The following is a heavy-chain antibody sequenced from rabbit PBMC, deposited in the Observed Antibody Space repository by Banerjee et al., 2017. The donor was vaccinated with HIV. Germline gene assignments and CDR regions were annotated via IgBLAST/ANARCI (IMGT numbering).Heavy chain of an antibody. V-gene: IGHV1S40*01. CDR2: IFPNYGTK. Sequence: QSLEESGGDLVKHGASLTLTCTASGFTLSSYWMCWVRQAPGKGLEWIAYIFPNYGTKDYASWVNGRFTISLDNAQTTVFLQMTSLTAADTATYFCARSSSTTTGYVNLWGQGTLVTVS. CDR3: ARSSSTTTGYVNL. CDR1: GFTLSSYW. D-gene: IGHD1-1*01. J-gene: IGHJ4*01.